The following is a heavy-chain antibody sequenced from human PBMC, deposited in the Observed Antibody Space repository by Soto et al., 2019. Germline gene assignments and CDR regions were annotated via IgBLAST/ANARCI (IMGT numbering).Heavy chain of an antibody. J-gene: IGHJ4*01. CDR1: GATFSGNF. Sequence: QVQLVQSGAEVREPGASVKVSCKPPGATFSGNFFPWVRQAPGQGLEWMGWINPDNGDTNYAQKFQDRVTMTRDTSISTAYMDLIGLRSDDTAVDLCTRYRSGANFQYWGHGTLVPVSS. CDR2: INPDNGDT. CDR3: TRYRSGANFQY. V-gene: IGHV1-2*02. D-gene: IGHD3-10*01.